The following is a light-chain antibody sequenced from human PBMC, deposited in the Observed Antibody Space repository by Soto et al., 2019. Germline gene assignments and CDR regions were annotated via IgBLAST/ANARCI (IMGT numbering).Light chain of an antibody. Sequence: QSALTQPASVSGSPGQSITISCTGTSSDVGGYNYVSWYQQHPGKAPKLMIYYVSNRPSGVSNRFSGSKSGNTASLTISRLQAEDEADYYCSSYTSSSTLVVFGGGTKLTVL. CDR3: SSYTSSSTLVV. J-gene: IGLJ2*01. V-gene: IGLV2-14*01. CDR1: SSDVGGYNY. CDR2: YVS.